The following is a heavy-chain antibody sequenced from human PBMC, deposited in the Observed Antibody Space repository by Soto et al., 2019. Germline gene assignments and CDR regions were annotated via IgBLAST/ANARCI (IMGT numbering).Heavy chain of an antibody. CDR2: ITSSTRTT. CDR1: GFTLKSYE. Sequence: DEQLVESGGGLVQSGGSLRLSCEASGFTLKSYEVNWVRQAPGKGLEWISYITSSTRTTYYADSVKGRFTISRDNARKSVYLQMNSLRVEDTAIYYCVRGNTSIQGDLSHYNGLDVWGQGTTVTVSS. V-gene: IGHV3-48*03. D-gene: IGHD3-10*01. CDR3: VRGNTSIQGDLSHYNGLDV. J-gene: IGHJ6*02.